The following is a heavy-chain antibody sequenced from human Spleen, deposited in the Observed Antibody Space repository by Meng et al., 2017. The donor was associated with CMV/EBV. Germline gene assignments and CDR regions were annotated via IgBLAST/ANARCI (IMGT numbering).Heavy chain of an antibody. V-gene: IGHV3-30*19. CDR1: TFSSYG. CDR3: ARGGGYVWGSYRYKEYFQH. Sequence: TFSSYGMHWGRQAPGKGLEWVAVIWYDGSNKYYADSVKGRFTISRDNSKNTLYLQMNSLRAEDTAVYYCARGGGYVWGSYRYKEYFQHWGQGTLVTVSS. CDR2: IWYDGSNK. D-gene: IGHD3-16*02. J-gene: IGHJ1*01.